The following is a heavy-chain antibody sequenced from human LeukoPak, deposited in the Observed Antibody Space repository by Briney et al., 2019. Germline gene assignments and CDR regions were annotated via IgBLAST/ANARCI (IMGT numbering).Heavy chain of an antibody. CDR1: GGSFSGYY. V-gene: IGHV4-34*01. CDR3: ATRGAYNWFDP. CDR2: INHSGST. J-gene: IGHJ5*02. Sequence: PSETLSLTCAVYGGSFSGYYWSWIRQPPGKGLEWIGEINHSGSTNYNPSLKSRVTISVDTSKNQFSLKLSSVTAADTAVYYCATRGAYNWFDPWGQGTLVTVSS.